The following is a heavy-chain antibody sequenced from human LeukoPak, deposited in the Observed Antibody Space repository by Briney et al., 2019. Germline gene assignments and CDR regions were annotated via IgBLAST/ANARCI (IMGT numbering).Heavy chain of an antibody. D-gene: IGHD3-3*01. Sequence: PGGSLRLSCAASGFTFSSYAMHWVRQAPGKGLEWVAVISYDGSNKCYADSVKGRFTISRDNSKNTLYLQMNSLRAEDTAVYYCARDMFLEWSGFDYWGQGTLVTVSS. CDR2: ISYDGSNK. V-gene: IGHV3-30-3*01. J-gene: IGHJ4*02. CDR1: GFTFSSYA. CDR3: ARDMFLEWSGFDY.